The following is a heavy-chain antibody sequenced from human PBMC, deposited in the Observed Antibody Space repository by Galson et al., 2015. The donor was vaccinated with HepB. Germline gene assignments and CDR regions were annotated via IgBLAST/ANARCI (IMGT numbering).Heavy chain of an antibody. Sequence: QSGAEVKKPGESLKISCKGSGYSFTSYWIGWVRQMPGKGLEWMGIIYPGDSDTRYSPSFQGQVTISADKSISTAYLQWSSLKASDTAMYYCATLNPGYLDDDYFDYWGQGTLVTVSS. V-gene: IGHV5-51*01. D-gene: IGHD6-13*01. CDR3: ATLNPGYLDDDYFDY. J-gene: IGHJ4*02. CDR1: GYSFTSYW. CDR2: IYPGDSDT.